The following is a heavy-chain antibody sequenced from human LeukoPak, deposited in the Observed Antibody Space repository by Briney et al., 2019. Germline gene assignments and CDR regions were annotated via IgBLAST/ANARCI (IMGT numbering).Heavy chain of an antibody. D-gene: IGHD2-2*01. J-gene: IGHJ6*03. CDR1: GGSISSYY. Sequence: SETLSLTCTVSGGSISSYYWSWIRQPAGKGLEWIGRIYTSGSINYNPSLKSRVTMSVDTSKNQFSLKLSSVTAADTAVYYCARVVGGGFTSYYYYMDVWGKGTTVTVSS. CDR3: ARVVGGGFTSYYYYMDV. CDR2: IYTSGSI. V-gene: IGHV4-4*07.